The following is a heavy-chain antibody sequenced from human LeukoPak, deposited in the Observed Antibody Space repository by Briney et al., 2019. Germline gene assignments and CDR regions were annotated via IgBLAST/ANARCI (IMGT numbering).Heavy chain of an antibody. Sequence: SETLSLTCAVYGGSFSGYYWSWIRQPPGKGLEWIGEINHSGSTNYNPSLKSRVTISVDTSKNQFSLKLSSVTAADTAVYYCARVRYYDSSGYYYDAFDIWGQGTMVTVSS. V-gene: IGHV4-34*01. D-gene: IGHD3-22*01. CDR3: ARVRYYDSSGYYYDAFDI. CDR1: GGSFSGYY. CDR2: INHSGST. J-gene: IGHJ3*02.